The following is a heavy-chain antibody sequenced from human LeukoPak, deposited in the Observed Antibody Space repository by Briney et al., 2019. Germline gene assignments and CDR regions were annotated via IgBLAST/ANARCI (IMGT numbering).Heavy chain of an antibody. D-gene: IGHD3-3*01. V-gene: IGHV1-24*01. Sequence: SVKVSCKVSGYTLTELSMHWVRQAPGNGLEWVGGFDPEDGETIYAQKFQGRVTMTEDTSTDTAYMELSSLRSEDTAVYYCATIHDSILSFDYWGQGTLVTVSS. CDR1: GYTLTELS. J-gene: IGHJ4*02. CDR3: ATIHDSILSFDY. CDR2: FDPEDGET.